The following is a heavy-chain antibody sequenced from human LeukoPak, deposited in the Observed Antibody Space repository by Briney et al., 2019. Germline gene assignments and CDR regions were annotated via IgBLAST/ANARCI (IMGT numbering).Heavy chain of an antibody. CDR3: ASGVGLTRGGAFDF. D-gene: IGHD3-16*01. V-gene: IGHV4-38-2*02. J-gene: IGHJ4*02. CDR2: IYHSGST. Sequence: PSETLSLTCTVSGYSINSGFYWGWIRQPPGKGLEWIGSIYHSGSTHYKSSLKSRVTISVDTSKNQLSLKLTSVTAADTAVYYCASGVGLTRGGAFDFWGQGTLVTVSS. CDR1: GYSINSGFY.